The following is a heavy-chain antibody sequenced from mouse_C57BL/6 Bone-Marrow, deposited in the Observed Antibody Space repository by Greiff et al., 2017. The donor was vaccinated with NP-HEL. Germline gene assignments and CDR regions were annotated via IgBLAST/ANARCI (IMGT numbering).Heavy chain of an antibody. CDR1: GYTFTDYN. D-gene: IGHD2-3*01. V-gene: IGHV1-18*01. CDR2: INPNNGGT. CDR3: ARSRDGYYWYFDV. Sequence: SGPELVKPGASVKIPCKASGYTFTDYNMDWVKQSHGKSLEWIGDINPNNGGTIYNQKFKGTATLTVDKSSSTAYMELRSLTSEETAVYYCARSRDGYYWYFDVGGTGTTVTVSA. J-gene: IGHJ1*03.